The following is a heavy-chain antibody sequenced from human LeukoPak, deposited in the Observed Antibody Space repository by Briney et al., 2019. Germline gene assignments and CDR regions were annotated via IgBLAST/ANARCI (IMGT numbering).Heavy chain of an antibody. CDR3: ARSLMIVVVPFDY. CDR2: ISSSSSYI. J-gene: IGHJ4*02. CDR1: GFTFSSYS. Sequence: GGSLRLSCAASGFTFSSYSMNWVRQAPGKGLEWVSSISSSSSYIYYADSVKGRFTISRDNAKNSLYLQMNSLRAEDTAVYYCARSLMIVVVPFDYWGQGTLVTVSS. V-gene: IGHV3-21*01. D-gene: IGHD3-22*01.